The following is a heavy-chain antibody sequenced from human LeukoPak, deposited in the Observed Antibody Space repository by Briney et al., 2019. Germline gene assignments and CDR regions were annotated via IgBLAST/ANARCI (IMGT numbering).Heavy chain of an antibody. CDR1: GFTFSSYS. J-gene: IGHJ4*02. CDR2: ISSSSSTI. CDR3: ASTTVTTKIVGFDY. D-gene: IGHD4-17*01. V-gene: IGHV3-48*01. Sequence: GGPLKLSCAASGFTFSSYSMNWVRQAPGKGLEWVSYISSSSSTIYYADSAKGRFTISRDNAKNSLYLQMNSLRAEDTAVYYCASTTVTTKIVGFDYWGQGTLVTVSS.